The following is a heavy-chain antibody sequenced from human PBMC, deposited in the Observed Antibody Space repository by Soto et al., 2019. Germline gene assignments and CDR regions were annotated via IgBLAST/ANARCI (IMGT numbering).Heavy chain of an antibody. D-gene: IGHD2-8*02. CDR2: INHSGST. V-gene: IGHV4-34*01. J-gene: IGHJ4*02. CDR3: ARDKITGLFDY. Sequence: NPSETLSLTCAVYGGPFSGYYWTWIRQPPGTGLEWIGEINHSGSTNYNPSLKSRVTISVDTSKNQFSLKLTSVTAADTAVYYCARDKITGLFDYWGQGTLVTVS. CDR1: GGPFSGYY.